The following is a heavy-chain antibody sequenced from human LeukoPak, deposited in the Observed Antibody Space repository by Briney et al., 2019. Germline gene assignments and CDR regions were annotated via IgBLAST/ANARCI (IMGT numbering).Heavy chain of an antibody. CDR1: GFTFGDYA. D-gene: IGHD1-26*01. CDR3: TREYLSVGAFDY. J-gene: IGHJ4*02. Sequence: GGSLRLSCTASGFTFGDYAMSWVRQAPGKGLEWVGFIRSKAYGGTTEYAASVKGRFTISRDDSKSIAYLQMNSLKTEDTAVYYCTREYLSVGAFDYWGQGTLVTVSS. CDR2: IRSKAYGGTT. V-gene: IGHV3-49*04.